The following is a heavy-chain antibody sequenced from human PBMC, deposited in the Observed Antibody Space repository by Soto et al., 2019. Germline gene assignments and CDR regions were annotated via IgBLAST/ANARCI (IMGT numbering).Heavy chain of an antibody. CDR2: IDPSDSYT. CDR1: GYSFTSYW. V-gene: IGHV5-10-1*01. D-gene: IGHD3-9*01. Sequence: PGGSLKISCKGSGYSFTSYWISWVRQMPGKGLEWMGRIDPSDSYTNYSPSFQGHVTISADKSISTAYLQWSSLKASDTAMYYCARLGNYDILTGYSFSIDYWGQGTLVTVSS. J-gene: IGHJ4*02. CDR3: ARLGNYDILTGYSFSIDY.